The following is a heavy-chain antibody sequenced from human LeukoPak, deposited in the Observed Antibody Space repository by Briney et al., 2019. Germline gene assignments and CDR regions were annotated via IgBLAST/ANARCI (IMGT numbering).Heavy chain of an antibody. CDR3: ARVEPYCSSTSCNNYYYYGMDV. V-gene: IGHV1-69*04. D-gene: IGHD2-2*02. CDR2: IIPILGIA. J-gene: IGHJ6*02. CDR1: GGTFSSYA. Sequence: SVKVSCKASGGTFSSYAISWVRQAPGQGLEWMGRIIPILGIANYAQKFQGRVTITADKSTSTAYMELSSLRSEDTAVYYCARVEPYCSSTSCNNYYYYGMDVWGQGTTVTVSS.